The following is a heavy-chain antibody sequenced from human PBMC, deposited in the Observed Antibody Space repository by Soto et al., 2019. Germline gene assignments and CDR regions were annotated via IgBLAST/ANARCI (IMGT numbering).Heavy chain of an antibody. Sequence: PGESLKISCKGSGYSFTSYWIGWVRQMPGKGLEWMGIIYPGDSDTRYSPSFQGQVTISADKSISTAYLQWSGLKASDTAMYYCARLIAAYCSSTSCQQTDWFDPWGQGTLVTVSS. CDR1: GYSFTSYW. CDR3: ARLIAAYCSSTSCQQTDWFDP. D-gene: IGHD2-2*01. V-gene: IGHV5-51*01. J-gene: IGHJ5*02. CDR2: IYPGDSDT.